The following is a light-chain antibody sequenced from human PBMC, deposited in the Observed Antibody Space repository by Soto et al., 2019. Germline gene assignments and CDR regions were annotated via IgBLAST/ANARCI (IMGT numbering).Light chain of an antibody. V-gene: IGLV2-18*02. J-gene: IGLJ2*01. CDR3: SSFTPSNTLV. Sequence: QSALTQPPSVSGSPGQSVTISCTGTSSDVGSYNRVSWFRQPPGTAPKLIIYEVSNRPSGVPDRFSGSKSGNTASLTISGLQAEDEADYYCSSFTPSNTLVFGGGTKLTVL. CDR2: EVS. CDR1: SSDVGSYNR.